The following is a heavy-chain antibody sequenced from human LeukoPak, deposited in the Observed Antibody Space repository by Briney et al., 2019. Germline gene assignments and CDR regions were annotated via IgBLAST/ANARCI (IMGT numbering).Heavy chain of an antibody. D-gene: IGHD4-17*01. Sequence: GGSLRLSCAASGFTFSSYAMSWVRQAPGKGLEWVSAISGSGGSTYYADSVKGRFTISRDNSKNTLYLQMNSLRAEDTAVYYCAKDRPLYGDSYPPFDYWGQGTLVTVSP. CDR1: GFTFSSYA. CDR3: AKDRPLYGDSYPPFDY. V-gene: IGHV3-23*01. J-gene: IGHJ4*02. CDR2: ISGSGGST.